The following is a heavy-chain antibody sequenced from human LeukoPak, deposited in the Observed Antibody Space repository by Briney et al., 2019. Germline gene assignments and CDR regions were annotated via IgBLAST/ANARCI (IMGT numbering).Heavy chain of an antibody. J-gene: IGHJ4*02. V-gene: IGHV1-3*03. CDR3: ARVVKYSSGPLTDLLPYYFDS. CDR2: INAGNGNT. D-gene: IGHD6-19*01. Sequence: ASVKVSCRASGYTFTSYAMHWVRQAPGQRLEWMGWINAGNGNTKYSQEFQGRVTISRDTSASTAYMELSSLRSEDVAVYYCARVVKYSSGPLTDLLPYYFDSWGQGTLVTVSS. CDR1: GYTFTSYA.